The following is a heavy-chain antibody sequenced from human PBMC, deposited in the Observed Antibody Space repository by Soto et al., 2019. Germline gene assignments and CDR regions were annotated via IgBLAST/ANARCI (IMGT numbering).Heavy chain of an antibody. CDR2: ISGSGGNT. D-gene: IGHD3-10*02. V-gene: IGHV3-23*01. CDR3: AKDSYVRGVTQYYFDD. CDR1: GFTFSNYA. J-gene: IGHJ4*02. Sequence: EVEMLESGGGLVQPGGSLRLSCAASGFTFSNYAMSWVRQASGKRLEWVSGISGSGGNTYYADSVKGRFTISRDNSKNTLYLQMNSLRAEDTAVYYRAKDSYVRGVTQYYFDDWGQVTLVTVSS.